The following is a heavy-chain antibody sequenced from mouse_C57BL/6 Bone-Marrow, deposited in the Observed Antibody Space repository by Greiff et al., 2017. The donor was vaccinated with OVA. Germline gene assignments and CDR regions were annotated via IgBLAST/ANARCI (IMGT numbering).Heavy chain of an antibody. J-gene: IGHJ4*01. V-gene: IGHV1-55*01. CDR1: GYTFTSYW. CDR2: IYPGSGST. CDR3: ARVYYYGSSSRYYAMDY. D-gene: IGHD1-1*01. Sequence: QVQLQQSGAELVKPGASVKMSCKASGYTFTSYWITWVKQRPGQGLEWIGDIYPGSGSTNYNEKFKSKATLTVDTSSSTAYMQLSSLTSEDSAVYYCARVYYYGSSSRYYAMDYWGQGTSVTVSS.